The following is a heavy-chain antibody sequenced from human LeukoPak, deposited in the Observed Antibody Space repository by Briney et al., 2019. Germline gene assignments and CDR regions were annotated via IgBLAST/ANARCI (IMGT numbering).Heavy chain of an antibody. CDR2: IKQDGSEK. Sequence: PGGSLRLSCAASGFTFSSYSMSWVRQAPGKGLEWVANIKQDGSEKYFVDSVKGRFTISRDNAKNSLYLQMSSLRAEDTAVYYCARGQGFWDAFDIWGQGTMVTVSS. D-gene: IGHD3-3*01. V-gene: IGHV3-7*01. CDR3: ARGQGFWDAFDI. J-gene: IGHJ3*02. CDR1: GFTFSSYS.